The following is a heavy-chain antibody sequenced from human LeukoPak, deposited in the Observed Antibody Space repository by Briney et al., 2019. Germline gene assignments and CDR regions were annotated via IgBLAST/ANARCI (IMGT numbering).Heavy chain of an antibody. Sequence: PGGSLRLSCAASGFTFSTFGMNWVRQAPGKGLEWVSAIGGRTDSTYYADSVKGRFTISRDNSKNTLYLQMNSLRAEDTAIYYCAKFETWLVVDYWGQGTLVTVSS. CDR3: AKFETWLVVDY. CDR2: IGGRTDST. V-gene: IGHV3-23*01. D-gene: IGHD6-19*01. CDR1: GFTFSTFG. J-gene: IGHJ4*02.